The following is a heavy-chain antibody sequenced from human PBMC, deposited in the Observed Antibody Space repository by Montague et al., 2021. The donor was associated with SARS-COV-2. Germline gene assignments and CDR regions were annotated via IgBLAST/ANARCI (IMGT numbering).Heavy chain of an antibody. CDR1: VGWISGDY. J-gene: IGHJ5*02. Sequence: SETLSLTCTGLVGWISGDYRSWIRQSPGKKLEWIAYIYYRRTTNYNPSLKSRVTFSVDTSKNQFSLKLISVTAADTAVYFCAREDRWNWFDHWGQGVLVTVSS. V-gene: IGHV4-59*01. CDR2: IYYRRTT. D-gene: IGHD5-24*01. CDR3: AREDRWNWFDH.